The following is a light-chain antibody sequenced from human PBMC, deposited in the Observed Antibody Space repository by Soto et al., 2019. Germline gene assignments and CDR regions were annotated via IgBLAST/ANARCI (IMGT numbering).Light chain of an antibody. CDR2: GAS. V-gene: IGKV3-20*01. CDR3: QQYGTSTFT. Sequence: VLTQSPGTLSLSPGERATLSCRASQSVSSNYLAWYQQKPGQAPRLLIYGASSRATGIPDRFSGSGSGTEFTLTISRLEPEDFAVYYCQQYGTSTFTFGQGTKLEIK. CDR1: QSVSSNY. J-gene: IGKJ2*01.